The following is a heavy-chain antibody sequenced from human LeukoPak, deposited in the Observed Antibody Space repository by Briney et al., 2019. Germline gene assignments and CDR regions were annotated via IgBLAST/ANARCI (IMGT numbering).Heavy chain of an antibody. D-gene: IGHD6-13*01. CDR2: IHYSGST. CDR1: GGSISSGGYY. Sequence: SETLSLTCTVSGGSISSGGYYWSWIRQHPGKGLEWIGYIHYSGSTSYSPSLMSRLTISVGTSKNQFSLKLSSVTAADTAVYHCAICSSNSYYFDYGAQGTLATVSS. V-gene: IGHV4-31*03. J-gene: IGHJ4*02. CDR3: AICSSNSYYFDY.